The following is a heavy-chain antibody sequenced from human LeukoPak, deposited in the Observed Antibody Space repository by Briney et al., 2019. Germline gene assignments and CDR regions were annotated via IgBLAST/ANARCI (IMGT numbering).Heavy chain of an antibody. D-gene: IGHD5-18*01. V-gene: IGHV3-30*04. CDR3: AKDRGYSYGYFDY. CDR2: ISYDGSNK. Sequence: GGSLRLSCAASGFTFSSYAMHWVRQAPGKGLEWVAVISYDGSNKYYADSVKGRFTISIDNSKNTLYLQMNSLRAEDTAVYYCAKDRGYSYGYFDYWGQGTLVTVSS. CDR1: GFTFSSYA. J-gene: IGHJ4*02.